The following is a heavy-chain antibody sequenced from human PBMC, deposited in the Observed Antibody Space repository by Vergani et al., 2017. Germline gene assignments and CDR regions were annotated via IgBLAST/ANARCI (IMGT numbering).Heavy chain of an antibody. D-gene: IGHD1-1*01. CDR3: ARHTTYTDS. J-gene: IGHJ4*02. Sequence: QVRLQESGPGLVKPSETLSLICTVSGVSITTYYWSWVRQPPGKGLEWLGYIYYSGSTTYNPSLKSRLTISVDTSKNQFSLRLSSVTAADTALYYCARHTTYTDSWGQGTLVTVSS. CDR1: GVSITTYY. CDR2: IYYSGST. V-gene: IGHV4-59*01.